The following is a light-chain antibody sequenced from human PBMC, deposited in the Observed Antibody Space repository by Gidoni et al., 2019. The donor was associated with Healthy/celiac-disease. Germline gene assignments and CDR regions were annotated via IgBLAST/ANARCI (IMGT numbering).Light chain of an antibody. CDR1: SSNIGAGYD. CDR2: GNN. V-gene: IGLV1-40*01. Sequence: QSVLTQPPSVSGAPGQRVTISCTGSSSNIGAGYDVNWYQHLPGTAPKLLIYGNNNRPSGVPDRFSGSKSATSASLAITGLQAEDEADYYCQSYASSLTGVVFGGGTKLTVL. J-gene: IGLJ3*02. CDR3: QSYASSLTGVV.